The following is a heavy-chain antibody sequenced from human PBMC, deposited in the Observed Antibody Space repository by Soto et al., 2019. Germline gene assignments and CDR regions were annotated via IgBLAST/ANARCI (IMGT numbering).Heavy chain of an antibody. CDR1: GDSVSSNSAG. CDR2: TYYRSKWYY. CDR3: ARGEQYSGRIFDY. V-gene: IGHV6-1*01. Sequence: SQTLSLTCAITGDSVSSNSAGWSWVRQSPSRGLEWLGRTYYRSKWYYEYAVSVRGRITINPGTSKNQYSLQLNSVTPEDTAVYFCARGEQYSGRIFDYLGQGTLVTVPS. J-gene: IGHJ4*01. D-gene: IGHD1-26*01.